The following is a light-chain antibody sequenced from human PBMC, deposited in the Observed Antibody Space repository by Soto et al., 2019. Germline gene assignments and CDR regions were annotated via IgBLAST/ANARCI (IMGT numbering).Light chain of an antibody. CDR3: RSYDSSLSGYVV. V-gene: IGLV1-40*01. CDR2: GNN. J-gene: IGLJ2*01. CDR1: SSNIGAGYD. Sequence: QSVLTQPPSVSGAPGQRVTISCTGSSSNIGAGYDVHWYQQLPGTAPKLLIFGNNNRPSGVPDRFSGSKSGTSASLAITGLQAEDEADYYCRSYDSSLSGYVVFGGGTKLTVL.